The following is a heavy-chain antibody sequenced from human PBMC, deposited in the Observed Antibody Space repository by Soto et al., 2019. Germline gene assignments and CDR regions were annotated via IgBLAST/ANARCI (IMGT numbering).Heavy chain of an antibody. CDR3: ARDPMSVRRMDV. J-gene: IGHJ6*03. D-gene: IGHD3-22*01. V-gene: IGHV3-74*01. CDR2: INSDGSST. CDR1: GFTISGYW. Sequence: EVQLVESGGGLVQPGGSLRLSCAASGFTISGYWMHWVRQAPGKRLVWVSRINSDGSSTGYADSVKGRFTISRDNAKNTLYPQMNSLRAEDTAVYYCARDPMSVRRMDVWGKGTTVTVSS.